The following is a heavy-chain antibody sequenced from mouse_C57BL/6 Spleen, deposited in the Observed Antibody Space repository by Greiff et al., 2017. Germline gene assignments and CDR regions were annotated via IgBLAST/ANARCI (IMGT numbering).Heavy chain of an antibody. CDR3: TSHYYGSSYPYYFDY. CDR2: IDPEDGDT. Sequence: EVQLQQSGAELVRPGASVKLSCTASGFNIKDYYMHWVKQRPEQGLEWIGRIDPEDGDTEYAPKFQGKATMTADTSSNTAYLQLSSLTSEDTAVYYCTSHYYGSSYPYYFDYWGQGTTLTVSS. V-gene: IGHV14-1*01. CDR1: GFNIKDYY. D-gene: IGHD1-1*01. J-gene: IGHJ2*01.